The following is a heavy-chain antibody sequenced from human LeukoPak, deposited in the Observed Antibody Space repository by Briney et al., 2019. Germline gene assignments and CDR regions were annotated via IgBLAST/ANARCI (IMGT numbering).Heavy chain of an antibody. CDR2: IYPGDSDT. Sequence: GESLKISCKGSGYSFTSYWIGWVRQMPGKGLEWMGIIYPGDSDTRYSPSFQGQVTISADKSISTAYLQWSSLKASDTAMYYCARLNLAAGYYYYMDVWGKGTTVTVSS. J-gene: IGHJ6*03. CDR1: GYSFTSYW. CDR3: ARLNLAAGYYYYMDV. V-gene: IGHV5-51*01. D-gene: IGHD6-25*01.